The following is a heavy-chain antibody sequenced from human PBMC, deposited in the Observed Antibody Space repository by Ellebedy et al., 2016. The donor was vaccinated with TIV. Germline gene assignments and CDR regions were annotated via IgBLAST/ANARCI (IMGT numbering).Heavy chain of an antibody. CDR3: ARDPALPRGRFDP. CDR1: GGSISSYS. V-gene: IGHV4-4*07. CDR2: IFTSGST. Sequence: MPGGSLRLSCTVSGGSISSYSWSWIRQPAGEGLEWIGRIFTSGSTNFNPSLKSRVTISIDTSKNQFSLNLSSVTAADTAVYYCARDPALPRGRFDPWGQGTLVTVSS. J-gene: IGHJ5*02.